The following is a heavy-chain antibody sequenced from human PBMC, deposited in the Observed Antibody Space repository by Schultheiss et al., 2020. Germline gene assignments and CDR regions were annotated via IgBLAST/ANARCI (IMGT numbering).Heavy chain of an antibody. D-gene: IGHD2-2*01. Sequence: GGSLRLSCAASGFSFSTYGMHWVRQAPGKGLEWVAVISYDGSNKYYADSVKGRFTISRDNSKNTLYLQMNSLRAEDTAVYYCARDRDIVVVPAATEFDYWGQGTLVTVS. CDR1: GFSFSTYG. J-gene: IGHJ4*02. CDR2: ISYDGSNK. V-gene: IGHV3-30*03. CDR3: ARDRDIVVVPAATEFDY.